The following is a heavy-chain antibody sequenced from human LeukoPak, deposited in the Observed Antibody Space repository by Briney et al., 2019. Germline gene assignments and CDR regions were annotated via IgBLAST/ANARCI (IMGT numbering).Heavy chain of an antibody. V-gene: IGHV3-48*02. D-gene: IGHD7-27*01. CDR2: IDTSSSTM. CDR1: GFTFSSYG. J-gene: IGHJ3*01. CDR3: AREDDSWGPNNLDL. Sequence: GGSLRLSCAASGFTFSSYGMHWVRPAPGKGLEWISYIDTSSSTMYYADSVMGRFTISRDNAKESLYLQMNSLRDEDTAVYYCAREDDSWGPNNLDLWGQGTMVTVSS.